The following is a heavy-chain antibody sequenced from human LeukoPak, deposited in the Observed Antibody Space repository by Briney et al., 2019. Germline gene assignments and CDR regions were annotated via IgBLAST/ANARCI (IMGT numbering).Heavy chain of an antibody. CDR1: NYSISTDYY. CDR2: MYHSGST. Sequence: SETLSLTCTVSNYSISTDYYWGWIRQPPGKGLEWIGTMYHSGSTYYNPSLKSRVTISVDTSKNQFSLKLSSVTAADTAVYYCARRGYYYGSGSYLYYYYMDVWGKGTTVTISS. J-gene: IGHJ6*03. V-gene: IGHV4-38-2*02. CDR3: ARRGYYYGSGSYLYYYYMDV. D-gene: IGHD3-10*01.